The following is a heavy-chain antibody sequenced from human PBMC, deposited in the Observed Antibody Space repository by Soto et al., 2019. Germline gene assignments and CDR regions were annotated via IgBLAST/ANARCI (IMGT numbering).Heavy chain of an antibody. J-gene: IGHJ5*02. V-gene: IGHV4-31*03. CDR1: GGSISSVGYY. D-gene: IGHD1-26*01. CDR3: AREVGYLGTRFDP. CDR2: ISYSGIT. Sequence: QVQLQESGPGLVKPSQTLSLTCTVSGGSISSVGYYWNWIRQHPGKDLEWVGYISYSGITHHNPSLKSRLLLSVDTSKHQFSLKLSSVTAADTAVYYCAREVGYLGTRFDPWGQGTLVTVSS.